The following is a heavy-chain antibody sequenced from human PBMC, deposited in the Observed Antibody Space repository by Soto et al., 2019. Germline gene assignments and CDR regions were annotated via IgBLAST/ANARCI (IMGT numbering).Heavy chain of an antibody. CDR3: GKELSRGGLES. V-gene: IGHV3-9*01. CDR2: IFWVGGGT. D-gene: IGHD3-16*01. J-gene: IGHJ4*02. Sequence: EVQVVESGGGLVQPGGSLTLSCVVSGSTIDDYAMHWVRQVPGKGLEWVSGIFWVGGGTGYADSVKGRFTISRDRAKNSLSLQMNSLRIEDTAVYYCGKELSRGGLESWGQGTRVTVSS. CDR1: GSTIDDYA.